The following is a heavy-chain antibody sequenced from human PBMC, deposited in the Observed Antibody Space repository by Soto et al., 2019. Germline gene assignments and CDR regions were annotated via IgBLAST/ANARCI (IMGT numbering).Heavy chain of an antibody. CDR3: ARISSGEAWFDP. Sequence: PSETLSLTCAVSGGSISSGGYSWSWIRQPPGKGLEWIGYIYHSGSTYYNPSLKSRVTISVDRSKNQFSLKLSSVTAADTAVYYCARISSGEAWFDPWGQGTLVTVSS. D-gene: IGHD3-22*01. J-gene: IGHJ5*02. CDR1: GGSISSGGYS. V-gene: IGHV4-30-2*01. CDR2: IYHSGST.